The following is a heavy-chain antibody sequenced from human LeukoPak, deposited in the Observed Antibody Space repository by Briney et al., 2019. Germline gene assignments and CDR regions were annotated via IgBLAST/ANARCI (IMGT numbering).Heavy chain of an antibody. CDR1: GFTYSSYW. CDR3: ARGPSRGLLAVYFDC. D-gene: IGHD2-15*01. Sequence: GGSLRLSRSASGFTYSSYWMIWLPPAPGKGRVGGANIKQDRREQYYVDSVKGRFPISRDKAKNSLYLQMISLRAEDTAVYYCARGPSRGLLAVYFDCWGEGTLVSASS. V-gene: IGHV3-7*01. J-gene: IGHJ4*02. CDR2: IKQDRREQ.